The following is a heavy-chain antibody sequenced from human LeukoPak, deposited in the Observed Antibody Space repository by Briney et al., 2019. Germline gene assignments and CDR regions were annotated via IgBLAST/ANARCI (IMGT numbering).Heavy chain of an antibody. Sequence: SETLSLTCTVSGGSISSYYWSWIRQPPGKGLEWIGYIYYSGSTNYNPSLKSRVTISVDTSKNQFSLKLSSVTAADTAVYYCASSDYYDSSGYYLWGQGTLVTVSS. CDR1: GGSISSYY. CDR3: ASSDYYDSSGYYL. CDR2: IYYSGST. D-gene: IGHD3-22*01. V-gene: IGHV4-59*01. J-gene: IGHJ4*02.